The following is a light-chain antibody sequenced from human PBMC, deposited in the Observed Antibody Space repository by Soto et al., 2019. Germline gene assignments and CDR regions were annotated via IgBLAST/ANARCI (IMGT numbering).Light chain of an antibody. Sequence: DIQMTQSPSTLSAYVGDRVTITCRASQSISRSLAWYQHQPGKAPKLLIYAASSLQSGVPSRFSGSGSGTDFTLTISSLQPEDFATYYCQQSYSTPITVGQGTRLEIK. V-gene: IGKV1-39*01. CDR3: QQSYSTPIT. CDR2: AAS. J-gene: IGKJ5*01. CDR1: QSISRS.